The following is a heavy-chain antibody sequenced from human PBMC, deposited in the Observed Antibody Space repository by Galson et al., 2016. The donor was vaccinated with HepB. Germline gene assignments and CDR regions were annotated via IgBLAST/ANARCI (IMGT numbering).Heavy chain of an antibody. CDR1: GFTFSSYW. Sequence: SLRLSCAVSGFTFSSYWMSWVRQGPGKGLEWVAIIKQDGSEKYYVDYVTGRFTISRDNAKKSLYLQMNSLRAEDTAVYYCARVGIGSSWYFDYWGQGTLVTVSS. CDR2: IKQDGSEK. CDR3: ARVGIGSSWYFDY. J-gene: IGHJ4*02. V-gene: IGHV3-7*01. D-gene: IGHD6-13*01.